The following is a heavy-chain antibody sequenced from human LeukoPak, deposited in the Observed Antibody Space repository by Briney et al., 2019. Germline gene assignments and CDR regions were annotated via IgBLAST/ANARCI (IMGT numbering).Heavy chain of an antibody. CDR1: GGTFSSYA. V-gene: IGHV1-69*06. J-gene: IGHJ3*02. CDR2: IIPIFGTA. D-gene: IGHD1-14*01. Sequence: GASVKVSCKASGGTFSSYAISWVRQAPGQGLEWMGGIIPIFGTANYAQKFQGRVTITADKSTSTAYMELSSLRSEDTAVYYCASSKTVRVQAFDIWGQGTMVTVSS. CDR3: ASSKTVRVQAFDI.